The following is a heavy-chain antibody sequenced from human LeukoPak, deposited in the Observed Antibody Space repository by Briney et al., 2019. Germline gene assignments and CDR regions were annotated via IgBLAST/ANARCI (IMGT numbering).Heavy chain of an antibody. D-gene: IGHD5-24*01. CDR2: IYYSGST. CDR1: GGSISSGGYY. J-gene: IGHJ4*02. Sequence: KPSETLSLTCAVSGGSISSGGYYWSWIRQHPGKGLEWIGYIYYSGSTYYNPSLKSRVTISVDTSKNQFSLKLSSVTAADTAVYYCARGRGEMATIFAFSKYFHVIDWGQGTLVTVSS. V-gene: IGHV4-30-4*08. CDR3: ARGRGEMATIFAFSKYFHVID.